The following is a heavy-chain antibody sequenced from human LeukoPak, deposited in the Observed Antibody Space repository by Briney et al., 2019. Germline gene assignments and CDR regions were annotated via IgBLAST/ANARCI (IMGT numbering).Heavy chain of an antibody. CDR2: LYYSGYI. CDR1: GGSIGSSGYY. CDR3: ARHDL. V-gene: IGHV4-39*01. J-gene: IGHJ4*02. Sequence: KPSETLSLTCTVSGGSIGSSGYYWGRIRQPPGKGLEWIGSLYYSGYIYYNPSLKSRVAISVDKSKNQFSVRLNSVTAADMAVYYCARHDLWGQGTLVTVSS.